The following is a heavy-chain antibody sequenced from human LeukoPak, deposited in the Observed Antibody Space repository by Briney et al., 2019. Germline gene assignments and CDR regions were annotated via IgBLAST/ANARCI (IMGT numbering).Heavy chain of an antibody. CDR3: VSGGSYFGWFDP. CDR2: IYYSGST. Sequence: SETLSLTCTVSGGSISSSSYYWGWIRQPPGKGLEWIGSIYYSGSTYYNPSLKSRATISADTSKNQFSLKLSSVTAADTAVYYCVSGGSYFGWFDPWGQGTLVTVSS. D-gene: IGHD1-26*01. CDR1: GGSISSSSYY. V-gene: IGHV4-39*01. J-gene: IGHJ5*02.